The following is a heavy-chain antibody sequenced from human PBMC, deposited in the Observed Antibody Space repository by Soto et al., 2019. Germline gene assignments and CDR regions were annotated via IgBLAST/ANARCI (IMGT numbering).Heavy chain of an antibody. V-gene: IGHV1-69*13. CDR2: IIPIFGTA. Sequence: SVKVSCKASGGTFSSYAISWVRQAPGQGLEWMGGIIPIFGTANYAQKFQGRVTITADESTSTAYMELSSLRSDDTAVYYCARDSSLYYDFWSGYYSAHFDYWGQGTLVTVSS. J-gene: IGHJ4*02. D-gene: IGHD3-3*01. CDR1: GGTFSSYA. CDR3: ARDSSLYYDFWSGYYSAHFDY.